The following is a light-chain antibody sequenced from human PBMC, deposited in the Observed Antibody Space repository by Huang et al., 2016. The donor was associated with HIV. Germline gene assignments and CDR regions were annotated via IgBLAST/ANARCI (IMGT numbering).Light chain of an antibody. CDR1: QSLLHNDEYNF. V-gene: IGKV2-28*01. J-gene: IGKJ2*01. Sequence: IVMTQSPLSLPVTPGESASISCRSSQSLLHNDEYNFLDWYLQKPGQSPQLLIYLGSNRASGVPDRVIGSGSGTDFTRKISRVEAEDVGVYYCMQALETGTFGQGTKLEIK. CDR2: LGS. CDR3: MQALETGT.